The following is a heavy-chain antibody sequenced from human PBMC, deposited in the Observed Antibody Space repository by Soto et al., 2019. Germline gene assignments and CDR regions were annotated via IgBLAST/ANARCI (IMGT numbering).Heavy chain of an antibody. CDR3: AHGKGHDSSGYYHPVADY. V-gene: IGHV3-23*01. Sequence: EVQLLESGGELVQPGGSLRLSCVASGFTFSRSAMTWVRQAPGQGLEWVSGISDDGGATYYADSVKGRFTISRDTSENTLFLLMTSLRAEGTAVYYCAHGKGHDSSGYYHPVADYWGQGTLVTVSS. CDR1: GFTFSRSA. D-gene: IGHD3-22*01. CDR2: ISDDGGAT. J-gene: IGHJ4*02.